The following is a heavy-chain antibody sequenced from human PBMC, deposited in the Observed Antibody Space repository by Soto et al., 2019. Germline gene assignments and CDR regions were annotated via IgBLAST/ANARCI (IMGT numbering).Heavy chain of an antibody. CDR1: GFTFSSSA. V-gene: IGHV3-23*01. CDR2: ISGNGDTT. J-gene: IGHJ1*01. D-gene: IGHD5-12*01. Sequence: EVQLLESGGGLVQPGGSLRLSCAASGFTFSSSAMSWVRQAPGKGLDWVSAISGNGDTTYYADSVKGRFTISRAISKNTLYLQMNRLRAEDTAVYYCAKIRGYDLGSTTFQHWGQGTLVTVSS. CDR3: AKIRGYDLGSTTFQH.